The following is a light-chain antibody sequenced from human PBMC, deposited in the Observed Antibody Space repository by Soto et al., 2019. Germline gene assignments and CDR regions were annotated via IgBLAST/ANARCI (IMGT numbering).Light chain of an antibody. J-gene: IGLJ2*01. CDR3: GTWDSRLSAVV. CDR2: DNT. Sequence: QSVLTQTPSVSAAPGQKVSISCSGSSSNIGNNYVSWYQQLPGTAPKLLIYDNTRRPSGIPDRFYGSKSGTSATLGITGLQTGDEADYYCGTWDSRLSAVVFGGGTKLTVL. CDR1: SSNIGNNY. V-gene: IGLV1-51*01.